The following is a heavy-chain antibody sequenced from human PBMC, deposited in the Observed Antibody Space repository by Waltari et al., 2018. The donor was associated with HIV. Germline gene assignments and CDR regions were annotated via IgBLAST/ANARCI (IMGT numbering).Heavy chain of an antibody. CDR3: AKRVAVAGARTFYGMDV. Sequence: EVQLLESGGGLVQPGGSLRLSCTASGLTFSSYVLSWVRQAPGEGVDCFEGICVGGGRTYYADSVKGRFTISRDNSKNTLYLQMNSLRAEDTAVYYGAKRVAVAGARTFYGMDVWGQGTTVTVSS. CDR1: GLTFSSYV. D-gene: IGHD6-19*01. V-gene: IGHV3-23*01. CDR2: ICVGGGRT. J-gene: IGHJ6*02.